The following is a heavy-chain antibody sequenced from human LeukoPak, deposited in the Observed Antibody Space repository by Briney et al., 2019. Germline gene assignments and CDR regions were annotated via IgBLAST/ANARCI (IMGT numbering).Heavy chain of an antibody. CDR1: GDSFSYFY. J-gene: IGHJ5*02. CDR2: IYTSGST. CDR3: ARGSVRGEFDP. V-gene: IGHV4-4*08. D-gene: IGHD3-10*01. Sequence: PETLSLTCTVSGDSFSYFYWSWIRQPPGKGLEWIGYIYTSGSTNYNPSLKSRVTMSVDTSKNQFSLKLSSVTAADTAVYSCARGSVRGEFDPWGQGTLVTVSS.